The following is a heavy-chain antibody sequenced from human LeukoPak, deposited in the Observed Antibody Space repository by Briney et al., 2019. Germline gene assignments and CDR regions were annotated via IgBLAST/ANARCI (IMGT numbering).Heavy chain of an antibody. CDR3: ARGSSGYYPRFDY. V-gene: IGHV4-61*02. D-gene: IGHD3-22*01. Sequence: SETLSLTCTVSGGSISSGSYYWSWIRQPAGKGLEWIGRIYTSGSTNYNPSLKGRVTISVDTSKNQFSLKLSSVTAADTAVYYCARGSSGYYPRFDYWGQGTLVTVSS. J-gene: IGHJ4*02. CDR1: GGSISSGSYY. CDR2: IYTSGST.